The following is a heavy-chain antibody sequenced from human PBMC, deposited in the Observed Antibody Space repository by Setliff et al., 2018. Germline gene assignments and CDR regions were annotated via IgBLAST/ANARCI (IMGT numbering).Heavy chain of an antibody. J-gene: IGHJ4*02. Sequence: ASVKVSCKASGYTFTSYGFSWVRQAPGQGLEWMGWINPKNGDIFYAPKFAGRVTMTRDTPISTVYMELSLLTSDDTAVYYCARGRDFWSGYLVYWGQGTLVTVSS. D-gene: IGHD3-3*01. CDR1: GYTFTSYG. V-gene: IGHV1-2*07. CDR3: ARGRDFWSGYLVY. CDR2: INPKNGDI.